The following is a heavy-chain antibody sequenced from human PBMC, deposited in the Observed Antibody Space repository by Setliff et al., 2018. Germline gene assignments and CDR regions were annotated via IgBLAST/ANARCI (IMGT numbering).Heavy chain of an antibody. D-gene: IGHD1-26*01. CDR3: ARVPGGRFDY. Sequence: SETLSLTCTVSGYSIRSDYYWGWIRQPPGKGLEWIGSLYHTGSTDYNPSLNSRVTISVDTSKNQFSPKLSSVTAADTAVYYCARVPGGRFDYWGQGTLVTVSS. CDR2: LYHTGST. V-gene: IGHV4-38-2*02. CDR1: GYSIRSDYY. J-gene: IGHJ4*02.